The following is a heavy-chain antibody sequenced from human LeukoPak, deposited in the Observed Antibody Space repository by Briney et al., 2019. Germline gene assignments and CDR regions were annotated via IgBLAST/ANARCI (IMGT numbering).Heavy chain of an antibody. CDR2: ISSSGSTI. J-gene: IGHJ4*02. D-gene: IGHD4-17*01. CDR3: ARVEYDYGEGIDY. CDR1: RFTFSSYE. V-gene: IGHV3-48*03. Sequence: GGSLRLSCADSRFTFSSYEMNWVRQAPGKGLEWVSYISSSGSTIYYADSVKGRFTISRDNAKNSLYLQMNSLRAEDTAVYYCARVEYDYGEGIDYWGQGTLVTVSS.